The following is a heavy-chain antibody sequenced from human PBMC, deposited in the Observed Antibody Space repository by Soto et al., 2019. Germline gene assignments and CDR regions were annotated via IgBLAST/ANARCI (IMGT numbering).Heavy chain of an antibody. D-gene: IGHD3-3*01. CDR2: ISNSGRST. CDR3: AKDALAYYDFWS. Sequence: GGSLRLSCAASGLTFSSYAMSWVRQAPGKGLEWVSHISNSGRSTKYADSVKGRFTISRDNSKNTLYLQMNSLRAEDTAIYYCAKDALAYYDFWSWGHRPLATVSS. J-gene: IGHJ4*01. V-gene: IGHV3-23*01. CDR1: GLTFSSYA.